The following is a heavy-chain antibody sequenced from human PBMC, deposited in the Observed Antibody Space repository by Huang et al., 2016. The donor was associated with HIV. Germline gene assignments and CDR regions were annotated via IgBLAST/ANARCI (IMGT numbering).Heavy chain of an antibody. V-gene: IGHV4-39*01. CDR2: IYYSGST. Sequence: QLQLQESGPGLVKPSETLSLTCTVSGGSIRSDNYYWGWIRQPPGKGLEWIGSIYYSGSTYYNPYRKRRVTITVDTSKNQFSLKMRSVTAADTAVYYCARLPGSITMIRGVITDPYWGQGTLVTVSS. CDR3: ARLPGSITMIRGVITDPY. CDR1: GGSIRSDNYY. D-gene: IGHD3-10*01. J-gene: IGHJ4*02.